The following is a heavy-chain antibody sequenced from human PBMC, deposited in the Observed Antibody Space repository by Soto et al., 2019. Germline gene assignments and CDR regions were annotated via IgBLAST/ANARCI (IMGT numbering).Heavy chain of an antibody. Sequence: EVQVLESGGGLVQPGGSQRLSCAGSGFTFINYAMNWVRQAPGKGLEWVSSISGGGDAAFFPDSVRGRFTISRDNSKNTVTLQMNSLGVDDTAVYYCARKILGSTTRPNYWYFDLWGRGTLVTVFS. V-gene: IGHV3-23*01. D-gene: IGHD7-27*01. CDR1: GFTFINYA. J-gene: IGHJ2*01. CDR2: ISGGGDAA. CDR3: ARKILGSTTRPNYWYFDL.